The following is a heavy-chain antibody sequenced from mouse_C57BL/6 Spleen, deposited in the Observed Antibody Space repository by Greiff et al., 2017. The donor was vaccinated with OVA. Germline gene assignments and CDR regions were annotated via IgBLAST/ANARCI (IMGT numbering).Heavy chain of an antibody. V-gene: IGHV1-15*01. J-gene: IGHJ2*01. Sequence: QVQLQQSGAELVRPGASVTLSCKASGYTFTDYEMHWVQQTPVHGLEWIGVIDPETGGSASNQKFKGKGILTAAKSSCTAYMGLRSLTSEDSAVYYCTKGYDYEDYWGQGTTLTVSA. D-gene: IGHD2-4*01. CDR3: TKGYDYEDY. CDR1: GYTFTDYE. CDR2: IDPETGGS.